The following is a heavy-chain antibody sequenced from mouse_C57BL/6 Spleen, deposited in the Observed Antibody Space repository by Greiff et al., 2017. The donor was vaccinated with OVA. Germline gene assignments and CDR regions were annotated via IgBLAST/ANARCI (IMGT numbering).Heavy chain of an antibody. CDR3: ARVGGGYFDY. V-gene: IGHV1-69*01. CDR2: IDPSDSYT. J-gene: IGHJ2*01. D-gene: IGHD3-3*01. CDR1: GYTFTSYW. Sequence: VQLQQPGAELVMPGASVKLSCKASGYTFTSYWMHWVKQRPGQGLEWIGEIDPSDSYTNYNQKFKGKSTLTVDKSSSTAYMQLSSLTSEDSAVYDCARVGGGYFDYWGQGTTLTVSS.